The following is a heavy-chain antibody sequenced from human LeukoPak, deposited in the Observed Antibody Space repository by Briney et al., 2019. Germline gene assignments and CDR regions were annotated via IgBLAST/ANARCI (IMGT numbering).Heavy chain of an antibody. V-gene: IGHV3-48*04. Sequence: TGGSLRLSCAASGFTFSDYSMNWVRQAPGKGLEGISYVGISSGNTKYADSVKGRFTISGDSAKNSVFLQMNNLRVEDTAVYYCARDHRYAFDPWGQGTLVTVSS. CDR2: VGISSGNT. J-gene: IGHJ5*02. CDR3: ARDHRYAFDP. D-gene: IGHD5-12*01. CDR1: GFTFSDYS.